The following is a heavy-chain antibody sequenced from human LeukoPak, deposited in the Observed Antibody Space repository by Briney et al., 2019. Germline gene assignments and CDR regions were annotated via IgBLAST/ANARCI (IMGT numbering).Heavy chain of an antibody. Sequence: SVKVSCKASGGTFSSYAISWVRQAPGQGLEWMGGIIPIFGTANYAQKFQGRVTITTDESTSTAYMELSSLRSEDTAVYYCARQKGRTRPPNYYYYYMDVWGKGTTVTVSS. J-gene: IGHJ6*03. CDR1: GGTFSSYA. V-gene: IGHV1-69*05. CDR3: ARQKGRTRPPNYYYYYMDV. CDR2: IIPIFGTA.